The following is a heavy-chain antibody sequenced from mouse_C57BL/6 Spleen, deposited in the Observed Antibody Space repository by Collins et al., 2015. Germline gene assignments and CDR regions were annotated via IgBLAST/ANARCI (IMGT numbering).Heavy chain of an antibody. J-gene: IGHJ3*01. CDR2: IRSKSNNYAT. Sequence: AASGFSFNTYAMNWVRQAPGKGLEWVARIRSKSNNYATYYADSVKDRFTISRDDSESMLYLQMNNLKTEDTAMYYCVIYDYDVFAYWGQGTLVTVSA. D-gene: IGHD2-4*01. CDR1: GFSFNTYA. V-gene: IGHV10-1*01. CDR3: VIYDYDVFAY.